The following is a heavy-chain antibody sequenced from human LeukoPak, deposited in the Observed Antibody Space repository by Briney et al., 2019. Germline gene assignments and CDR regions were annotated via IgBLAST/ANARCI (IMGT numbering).Heavy chain of an antibody. CDR1: GFTFSSYA. V-gene: IGHV3-23*01. Sequence: GGSLRLSCVASGFTFSSYAMSWVRQAPGKGLEWVSAISGSGGSTYYADSVKGRFTISRDNSKNTLYLQMNSLRAEDTAVYYCAKDPQYYYDSSGSQFNPWGQGTLVTVSS. CDR3: AKDPQYYYDSSGSQFNP. J-gene: IGHJ5*02. CDR2: ISGSGGST. D-gene: IGHD3-22*01.